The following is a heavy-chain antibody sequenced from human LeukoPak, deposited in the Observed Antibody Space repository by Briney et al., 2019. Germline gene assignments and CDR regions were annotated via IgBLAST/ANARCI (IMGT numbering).Heavy chain of an antibody. CDR1: GGSISSYY. CDR3: ARSALDLSFDY. CDR2: IYYSGST. D-gene: IGHD3/OR15-3a*01. Sequence: SETLSLTCTVSGGSISSYYWSWIRQPPGKGLEWIGYIYYSGSTNYNPSLKSRVTISVDTSKNQFSLKLSSVTAADTAVYYCARSALDLSFDYWGQGTLVTVSS. V-gene: IGHV4-59*08. J-gene: IGHJ4*02.